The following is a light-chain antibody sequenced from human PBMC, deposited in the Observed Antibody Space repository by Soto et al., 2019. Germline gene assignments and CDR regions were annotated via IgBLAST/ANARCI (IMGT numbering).Light chain of an antibody. J-gene: IGLJ1*01. CDR2: EGS. CDR3: CSYAGSSTFGPNV. CDR1: SSDVGSYNL. Sequence: QSALTQPASVSGSPGQSITISCTGTSSDVGSYNLVSWYQQHPGKAPKLMIYEGSKRPSGVSNRFSGSKSGNTASLTISGLQAEDEADYYCCSYAGSSTFGPNVVGTGTKLTVL. V-gene: IGLV2-23*03.